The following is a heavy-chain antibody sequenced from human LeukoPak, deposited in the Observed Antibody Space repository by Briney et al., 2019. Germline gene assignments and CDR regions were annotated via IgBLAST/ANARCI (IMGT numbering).Heavy chain of an antibody. Sequence: PSETLSLTCTVSGGSISSYCWSWIRQPPGKGLEWIGTIYYSGSTYYNPSLKSRVTISVDTSKNQFSVKLSSVTAADTAVFYCARQNTSGIGYWGQGTLVTVSS. CDR2: IYYSGST. CDR1: GGSISSYC. V-gene: IGHV4-59*04. CDR3: ARQNTSGIGY. J-gene: IGHJ4*02.